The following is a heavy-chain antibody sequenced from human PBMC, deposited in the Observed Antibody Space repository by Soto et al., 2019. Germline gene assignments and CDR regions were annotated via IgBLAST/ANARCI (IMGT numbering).Heavy chain of an antibody. V-gene: IGHV3-33*01. CDR3: ARLYCSASSCYSVGAFDT. CDR1: GGTFSSYG. Sequence: QPGGALRLSCAASGGTFSSYGMHWVRQAPGKGLEGVALIWFDGSDKYYTESVKGRFNISRDNSKSTLYLQMNSLSAEDTAVYYCARLYCSASSCYSVGAFDTRGQGTMVTVSS. CDR2: IWFDGSDK. J-gene: IGHJ3*02. D-gene: IGHD2-15*01.